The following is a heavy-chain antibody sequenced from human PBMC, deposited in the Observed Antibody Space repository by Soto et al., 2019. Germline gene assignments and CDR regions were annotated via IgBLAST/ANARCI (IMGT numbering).Heavy chain of an antibody. D-gene: IGHD5-18*01. CDR1: GFTFSSYA. V-gene: IGHV3-30-3*01. CDR3: ARDNGYSYGFNYYGMDV. CDR2: ISYDGSNK. Sequence: QVQLVESGGGVVQPGRSLRLSCAASGFTFSSYAMHWVRQAPGKGLEWVAVISYDGSNKYYADSVKGRFTISRENSKNTLYLQMNSLRAEDTAGYYWARDNGYSYGFNYYGMDVWGQGTTVTVAS. J-gene: IGHJ6*02.